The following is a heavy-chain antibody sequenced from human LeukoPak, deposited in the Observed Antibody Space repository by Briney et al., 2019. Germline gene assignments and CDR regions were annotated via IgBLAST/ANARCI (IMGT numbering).Heavy chain of an antibody. V-gene: IGHV3-23*01. J-gene: IGHJ4*02. CDR3: AKGTGYSIRWYFDY. Sequence: GGSLRLSCAVSGFTFSSYSMSWVRQAPGKGLEWVSGISGSGDHTYYGDSMKGRFTISTDNSKNTLYLQMNSLRLEDTAVYYCAKGTGYSIRWYFDYWGQGTLVTVSS. CDR1: GFTFSSYS. D-gene: IGHD3/OR15-3a*01. CDR2: ISGSGDHT.